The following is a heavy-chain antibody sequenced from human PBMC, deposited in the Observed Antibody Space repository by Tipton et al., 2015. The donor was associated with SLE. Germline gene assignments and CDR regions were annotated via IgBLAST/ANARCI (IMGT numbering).Heavy chain of an antibody. D-gene: IGHD3-16*01. V-gene: IGHV4-61*02. CDR3: ARKDDLRYYLGLDV. CDR2: IYPGGHT. J-gene: IGHJ6*02. Sequence: TLSLTCTVSGGSISGDFDYWSWIRQPAGKGLEWIGRIYPGGHTDYNPSLKSRVTISVDTSKNQFSLKLSSVTAADTAVYYCARKDDLRYYLGLDVWGQGTTVTVSS. CDR1: GGSISGDFDY.